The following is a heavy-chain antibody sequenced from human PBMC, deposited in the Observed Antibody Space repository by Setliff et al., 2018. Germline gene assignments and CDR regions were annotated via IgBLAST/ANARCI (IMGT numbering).Heavy chain of an antibody. CDR2: ISSSGSTI. V-gene: IGHV3-48*03. CDR1: GFTFSSYE. Sequence: GGSLRLSCAASGFTFSSYEMNWVRQAPGKGLEWVSYISSSGSTIYYADSVKGRFTISRDNAKNSLYLQMNSLRAEDTAVYYCARVLQWGERWAYMDVWGKGTTVTVSS. D-gene: IGHD1-26*01. J-gene: IGHJ6*03. CDR3: ARVLQWGERWAYMDV.